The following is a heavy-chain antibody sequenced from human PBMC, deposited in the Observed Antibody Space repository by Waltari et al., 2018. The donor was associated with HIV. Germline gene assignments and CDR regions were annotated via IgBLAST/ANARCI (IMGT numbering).Heavy chain of an antibody. CDR3: ARDTGYCSFGSCSYNWLDP. D-gene: IGHD2-15*01. Sequence: QVHLVESGGGVVQPGRSLRLSCAASGFTFSSYAIHWVRQAPGKGLEGVAIISNDGSNKYYADTVKGRFTISRYNSKNTLYLQMNSLRAEDTSVYYCARDTGYCSFGSCSYNWLDPWGQGTLVSVSS. CDR2: ISNDGSNK. J-gene: IGHJ5*02. V-gene: IGHV3-30*01. CDR1: GFTFSSYA.